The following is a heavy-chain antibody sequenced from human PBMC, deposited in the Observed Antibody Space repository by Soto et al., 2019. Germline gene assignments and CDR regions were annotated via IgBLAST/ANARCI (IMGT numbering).Heavy chain of an antibody. V-gene: IGHV3-30*14. CDR2: ISYDGSNK. CDR3: ARMTSLGYCTNGLYFDY. Sequence: GGSLRLSCAASGFTFSSYAMHWVRQAPGKGLEWVAVISYDGSNKYYADSVKGRFTISRDNSKNTLYLQMNSLRAEDTAVYYCARMTSLGYCTNGLYFDYWGQGTLVTVSS. J-gene: IGHJ4*02. D-gene: IGHD2-8*01. CDR1: GFTFSSYA.